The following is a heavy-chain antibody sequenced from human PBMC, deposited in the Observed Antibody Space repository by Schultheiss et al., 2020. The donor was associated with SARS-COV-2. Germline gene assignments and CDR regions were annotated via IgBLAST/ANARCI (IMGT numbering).Heavy chain of an antibody. J-gene: IGHJ6*02. D-gene: IGHD2-2*02. V-gene: IGHV3-30-3*01. CDR3: TTVKYQLLYHYYGMDV. Sequence: GGSLRLSCAASGFTFSSYAMHWVRQAPGKGLEWVAVISYDGSNKYYADSVKGRFTISRDNSKNTLYLQMNSLKTEDTAVYYCTTVKYQLLYHYYGMDVWGQGTTVTVSS. CDR2: ISYDGSNK. CDR1: GFTFSSYA.